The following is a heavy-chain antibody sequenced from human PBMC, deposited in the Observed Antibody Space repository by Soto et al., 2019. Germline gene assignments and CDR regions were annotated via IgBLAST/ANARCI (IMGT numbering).Heavy chain of an antibody. CDR1: GFSLSTSGVG. Sequence: QITLKESGPTLVKPTQTLTLTCTFSGFSLSTSGVGVGWIRQPPGKALEWLALIYWDDDKRYSPSLKSRLTCIKDTSKKQEVLTMTKMDPVYTATYYCSHRQVVISGYNFGQWGQGTLVNVS. CDR2: IYWDDDK. D-gene: IGHD5-18*01. CDR3: SHRQVVISGYNFGQ. V-gene: IGHV2-5*02. J-gene: IGHJ4*02.